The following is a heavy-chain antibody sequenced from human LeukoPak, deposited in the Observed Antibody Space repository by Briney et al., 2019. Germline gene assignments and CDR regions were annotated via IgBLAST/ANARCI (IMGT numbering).Heavy chain of an antibody. V-gene: IGHV3-30*03. CDR1: GFIFSSYG. CDR3: ARDLLWYSSDWHGLDS. D-gene: IGHD6-19*01. J-gene: IGHJ4*02. Sequence: GRSLRLSCAASGFIFSSYGMHWVRQAPGKGLEWVAVILYDGSNEYYADSVKGRFTISRDNSKNTLYLQMNSLRAEDTAVYYCARDLLWYSSDWHGLDSWGQGTLVTVSS. CDR2: ILYDGSNE.